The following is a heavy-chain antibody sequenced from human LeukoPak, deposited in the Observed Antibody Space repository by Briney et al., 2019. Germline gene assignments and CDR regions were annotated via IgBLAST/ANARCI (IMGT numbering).Heavy chain of an antibody. J-gene: IGHJ5*02. V-gene: IGHV4-38-2*02. CDR1: GYSISSGYY. Sequence: KASETLSLTCTVSGYSISSGYYWGWIRQPPGKGLEWIGSIYHSGSTYYNPSLKSRVTISVDTSKNQFSLKLSSVTAADTAVYYRAREPPYSGWFDPWGQGTLVTVSS. CDR3: AREPPYSGWFDP. CDR2: IYHSGST. D-gene: IGHD6-13*01.